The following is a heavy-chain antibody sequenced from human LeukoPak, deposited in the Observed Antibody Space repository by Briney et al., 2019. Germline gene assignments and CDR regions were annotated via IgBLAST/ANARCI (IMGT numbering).Heavy chain of an antibody. CDR1: GFTFSRYG. CDR2: IWYDGSNK. D-gene: IGHD1-14*01. V-gene: IGHV3-33*01. J-gene: IGHJ4*02. Sequence: GRSLRLSCAASGFTFSRYGMHWVRQVPGKGLEWVAVIWYDGSNKYYADSVKGRFTISRDNSKNALYLQMNSLRAEDTAVYYCVRDTAEIDYWGQGTLVTVSS. CDR3: VRDTAEIDY.